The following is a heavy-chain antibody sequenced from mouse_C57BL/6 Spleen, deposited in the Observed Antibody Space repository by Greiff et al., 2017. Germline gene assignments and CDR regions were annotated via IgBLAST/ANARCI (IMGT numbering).Heavy chain of an antibody. Sequence: VQLQQSGAELARPGASVKMSCKASGYTFNSYTMHWVKQRPGQGLEWIGYINPSSGYTKSNQKFQDKATLTADKSSSTAYMQLSSLTSEDSAVYYCASRFDYWGQGTTLTVSS. J-gene: IGHJ2*01. CDR1: GYTFNSYT. CDR2: INPSSGYT. V-gene: IGHV1-4*01. CDR3: ASRFDY.